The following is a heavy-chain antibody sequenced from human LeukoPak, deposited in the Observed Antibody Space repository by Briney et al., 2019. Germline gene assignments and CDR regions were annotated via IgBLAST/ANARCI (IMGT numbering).Heavy chain of an antibody. D-gene: IGHD4-11*01. V-gene: IGHV3-49*04. CDR2: IRSKAYGGTT. Sequence: GGSLRLSCTASGFTFGDYAMTWVRQAPGKGLEWVGFIRSKAYGGTTEYAASVKGRFTISRDDSKSIAYLQMNSLETEDTAVYYCTRADFTVTTYDYYYYMDVWGKGTTVTVSS. CDR1: GFTFGDYA. J-gene: IGHJ6*03. CDR3: TRADFTVTTYDYYYYMDV.